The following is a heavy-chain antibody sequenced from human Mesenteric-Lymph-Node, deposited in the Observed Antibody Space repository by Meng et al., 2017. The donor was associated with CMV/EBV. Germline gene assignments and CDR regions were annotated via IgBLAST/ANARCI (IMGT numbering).Heavy chain of an antibody. CDR1: GFTFSNYA. D-gene: IGHD3-16*01. V-gene: IGHV3-30-3*02. CDR3: AKRGGGDVY. Sequence: GESLKISCAASGFTFSNYAMHWVRQTPGKGLEWVAVISYDGNDKYHADSVKGRFTISRDNSKNTLNLQMNSLRVEDTAVYYCAKRGGGDVYWGQGTLVTVSS. CDR2: ISYDGNDK. J-gene: IGHJ4*02.